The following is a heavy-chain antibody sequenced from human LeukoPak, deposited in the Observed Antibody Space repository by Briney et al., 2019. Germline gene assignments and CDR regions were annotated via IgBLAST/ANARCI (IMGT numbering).Heavy chain of an antibody. CDR2: IYPGDSDT. D-gene: IGHD3-10*01. CDR1: GSSFTSYW. Sequence: GESLKISCQGSGSSFTSYWIGWVRQLPGKGLEWMGIIYPGDSDTRYSPSFQGQVTISADKSISTAYLQWSSPKASDTAMYYCARPPSGLKDAFDIWGQGTMVTVSS. V-gene: IGHV5-51*01. J-gene: IGHJ3*02. CDR3: ARPPSGLKDAFDI.